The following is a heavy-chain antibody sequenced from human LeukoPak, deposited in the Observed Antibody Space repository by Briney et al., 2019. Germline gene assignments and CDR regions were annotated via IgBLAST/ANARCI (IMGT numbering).Heavy chain of an antibody. V-gene: IGHV3-49*04. D-gene: IGHD3-22*01. J-gene: IGHJ4*02. CDR1: GFTFGDYA. CDR3: ANDRSGYN. Sequence: GGSLRLSCTASGFTFGDYAMTWVRQAPGKGLEWVGFIGSKAYRGATEYAASVKGRFTISRDDSKSIAYLQMSSLKTDDTAVYDRANDRSGYNWGQGTLVTVSS. CDR2: IGSKAYRGAT.